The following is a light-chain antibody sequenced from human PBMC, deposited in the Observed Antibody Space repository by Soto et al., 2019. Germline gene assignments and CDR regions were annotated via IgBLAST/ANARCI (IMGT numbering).Light chain of an antibody. V-gene: IGLV6-57*03. Sequence: NFMLTQPHSVSESPGKTVTISCTRSSGSIASNYVQWYQQRPGSAPTTVIYEDNQRPSGVPDRFSGSIDSSSNSASLTISGLKTEDEAVYCCQSYDSSEVFGGGTKVTVL. CDR2: EDN. J-gene: IGLJ2*01. CDR1: SGSIASNY. CDR3: QSYDSSEV.